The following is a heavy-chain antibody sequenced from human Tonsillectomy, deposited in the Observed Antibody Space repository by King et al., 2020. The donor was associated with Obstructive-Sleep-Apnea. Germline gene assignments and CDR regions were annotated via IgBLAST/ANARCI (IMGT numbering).Heavy chain of an antibody. CDR2: INHSGST. V-gene: IGHV4-34*01. J-gene: IGHJ4*02. CDR3: ARRYYGSGSYSPFDY. D-gene: IGHD3-10*01. CDR1: GGSFSGYH. Sequence: VQLQQWGAGLLKPSETLSLTCAVYGGSFSGYHWSWLRQPPGKGLEWIGEINHSGSTNYNPSLKSQVTLLVDTSKNQFSLNLSSVTAADTAVYYCARRYYGSGSYSPFDYWGQGNLVTVSS.